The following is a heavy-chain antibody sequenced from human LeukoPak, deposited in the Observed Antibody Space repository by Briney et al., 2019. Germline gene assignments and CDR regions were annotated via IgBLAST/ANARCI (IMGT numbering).Heavy chain of an antibody. D-gene: IGHD6-19*01. CDR2: ISYDGSNK. CDR3: ARDAGSSGWAPGYYYGMDV. CDR1: GFTFSSYA. V-gene: IGHV3-30-3*01. J-gene: IGHJ6*02. Sequence: GGSLRLSCAASGFTFSSYAMHWVRQAPGKGLEWVAVISYDGSNKYYADSVKGRFTISRDNSKNTLYLQMNSLRAEDTAVYYCARDAGSSGWAPGYYYGMDVWGQGTTVTVSS.